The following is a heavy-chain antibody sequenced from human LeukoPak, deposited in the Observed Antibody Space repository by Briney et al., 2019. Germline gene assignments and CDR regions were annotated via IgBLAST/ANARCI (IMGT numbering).Heavy chain of an antibody. V-gene: IGHV1-69*13. D-gene: IGHD6-19*01. J-gene: IGHJ4*02. CDR1: GGTFSSYA. CDR3: ARDPGIAVAGKGYYFDY. Sequence: GASVKVSCKASGGTFSSYAISWVRQAPGQGLEWMGGIIPIFGTANYAQKFQGRVMITADESTSTAYMELSSLRSEDTAVYYCARDPGIAVAGKGYYFDYWGQGTLVTVSS. CDR2: IIPIFGTA.